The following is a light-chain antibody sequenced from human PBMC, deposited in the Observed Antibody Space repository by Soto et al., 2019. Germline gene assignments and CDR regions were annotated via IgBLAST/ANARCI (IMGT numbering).Light chain of an antibody. CDR1: QSVSRK. Sequence: EILMTQSPATVSVSPGERATLSCRASQSVSRKLAWYQHKPGQAPRLLIYDTSTRAADIPARFSGSGSGTDFTLTISSLQSEDFAVYYCRQYNHWRSISFGQGTRLEIK. CDR2: DTS. V-gene: IGKV3-15*01. CDR3: RQYNHWRSIS. J-gene: IGKJ5*01.